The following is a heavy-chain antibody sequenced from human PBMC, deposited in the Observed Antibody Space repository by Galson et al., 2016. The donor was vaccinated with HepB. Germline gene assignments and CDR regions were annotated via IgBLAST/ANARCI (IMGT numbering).Heavy chain of an antibody. CDR3: ARGAFGGGILGRPLFDY. Sequence: SLRLSCAASGFTFDDYAMHWVRQAPGKGLEWVSGISWKSGNSGYADSVKGRFTISRDNAKNSLYLQMNSLRAEDTALYYCARGAFGGGILGRPLFDYWGQGTLVTVSS. CDR1: GFTFDDYA. CDR2: ISWKSGNS. V-gene: IGHV3-9*01. J-gene: IGHJ4*02. D-gene: IGHD3-16*01.